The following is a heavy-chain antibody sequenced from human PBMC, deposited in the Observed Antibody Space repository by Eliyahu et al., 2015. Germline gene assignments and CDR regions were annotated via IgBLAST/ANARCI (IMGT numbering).Heavy chain of an antibody. CDR2: ISSSSTTI. J-gene: IGHJ4*02. V-gene: IGHV3-48*01. CDR3: ASRPAY. Sequence: EVQLVESGGGLVQPGGSLRLSXAASGLTFSSYGMNWVRQTPGKGLEWVSYISSSSTTIYYADSVKGRFTVSRDNAKNSLYLQMNSLRAEDTAVYYCASRPAYWGQGTLVTVSS. CDR1: GLTFSSYG.